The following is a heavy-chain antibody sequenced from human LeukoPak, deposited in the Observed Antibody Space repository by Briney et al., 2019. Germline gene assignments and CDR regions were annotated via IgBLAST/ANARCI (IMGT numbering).Heavy chain of an antibody. CDR2: IYYSGST. CDR1: GGSISSYY. Sequence: SETLSLTCTVSGGSISSYYWSWIRQPPGKGLEWIGYIYYSGSTHYNPSLESRAAISVDTSKNHFSLKLSSVTAADTAVYYCARVLAVAGTPFDYWGQGTRVTVSS. V-gene: IGHV4-59*01. CDR3: ARVLAVAGTPFDY. D-gene: IGHD6-19*01. J-gene: IGHJ4*02.